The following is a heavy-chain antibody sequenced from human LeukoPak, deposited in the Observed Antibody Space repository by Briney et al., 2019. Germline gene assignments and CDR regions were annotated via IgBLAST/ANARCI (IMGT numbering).Heavy chain of an antibody. J-gene: IGHJ6*03. Sequence: PGGSLRLSCAASGFTFSSYGMHWVRQAPGKGLEWVAFIRHDGSIKYYADSVKGRFTISRDNSKNTLYLQMNSLRAEDTAVYYCVKAKGVYGSGSYYRDYYYYMDVWGKGTTVTISS. D-gene: IGHD3-10*01. V-gene: IGHV3-30*02. CDR3: VKAKGVYGSGSYYRDYYYYMDV. CDR2: IRHDGSIK. CDR1: GFTFSSYG.